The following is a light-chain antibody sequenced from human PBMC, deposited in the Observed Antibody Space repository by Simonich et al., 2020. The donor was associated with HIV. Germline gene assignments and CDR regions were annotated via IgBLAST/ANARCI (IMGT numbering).Light chain of an antibody. CDR3: QQYYSSPRT. CDR1: QSVLYSSNNKNY. V-gene: IGKV4-1*01. J-gene: IGKJ1*01. Sequence: DIVMTQSPDSLAVSLGERATINCKSSQSVLYSSNNKNYLVWYQQKPGQPPKLLIYWASTRESGVPDRFSGSASGTDFTLTISSLQAEDVAVYYCQQYYSSPRTFGQGTKVEIK. CDR2: WAS.